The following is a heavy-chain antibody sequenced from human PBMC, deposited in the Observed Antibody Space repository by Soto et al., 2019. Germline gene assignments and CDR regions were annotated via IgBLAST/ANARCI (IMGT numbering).Heavy chain of an antibody. CDR1: GFNFSSDV. V-gene: IGHV3-23*01. CDR2: IFGSGITT. J-gene: IGHJ3*01. Sequence: PGGSLRLSCAASGFNFSSDVMNWVRQTPGKGLEWVASIFGSGITTYYADSVKGRFTISRDNSKNTLHLRLNSLRAEDTALYYCAKSQSGSFFAAFDLWGQGSLVTVSS. CDR3: AKSQSGSFFAAFDL. D-gene: IGHD1-26*01.